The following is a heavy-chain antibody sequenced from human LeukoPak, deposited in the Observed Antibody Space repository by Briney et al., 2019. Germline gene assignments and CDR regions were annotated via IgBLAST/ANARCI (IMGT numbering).Heavy chain of an antibody. Sequence: GGSLRLSCAASGFTVSSKYMSWVRQAPGKGLEWVSVLYSGGSTDYADSVKGRFTISRDNSENTLHLQMNSLRAEDTAVYYCAREGTGYSWDYWGQGTLVTVSS. CDR2: LYSGGST. CDR3: AREGTGYSWDY. D-gene: IGHD1-1*01. V-gene: IGHV3-53*05. CDR1: GFTVSSKY. J-gene: IGHJ4*02.